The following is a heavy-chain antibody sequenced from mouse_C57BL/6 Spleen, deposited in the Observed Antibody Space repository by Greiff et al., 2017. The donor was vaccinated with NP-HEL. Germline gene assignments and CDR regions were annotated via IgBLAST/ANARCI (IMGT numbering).Heavy chain of an antibody. CDR2: ISSGGSYT. J-gene: IGHJ2*01. D-gene: IGHD2-2*01. V-gene: IGHV5-6*01. CDR1: GFTFSSYG. CDR3: ARHDRSTMFTTNYFDY. Sequence: EVQLQQSGGDLVKPGGSLKLSCAASGFTFSSYGMSWVRQTPDKRLEWVATISSGGSYTYYPDSVKGRFTISRDNAKNTLYLQMSSLKSEDTAMYYCARHDRSTMFTTNYFDYWGQGTTLTVSS.